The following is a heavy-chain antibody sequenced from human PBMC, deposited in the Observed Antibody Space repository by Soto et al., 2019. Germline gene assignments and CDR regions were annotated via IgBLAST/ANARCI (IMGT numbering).Heavy chain of an antibody. Sequence: EVQLLESGGGLVQPGGSLRLSCAASGFTFSSYAMSWVRQAPGKGLEWVSAISGSGGSTYYADSVKGRFTISRDNSKNPLYLQMNSLRAEDTAVYYCAKEKDVFWGGYYIPRFDYWGQGTLVTVSS. J-gene: IGHJ4*02. CDR1: GFTFSSYA. CDR2: ISGSGGST. V-gene: IGHV3-23*01. D-gene: IGHD3-3*01. CDR3: AKEKDVFWGGYYIPRFDY.